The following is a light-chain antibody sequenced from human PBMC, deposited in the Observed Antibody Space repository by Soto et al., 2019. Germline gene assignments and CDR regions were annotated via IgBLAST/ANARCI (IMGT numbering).Light chain of an antibody. CDR1: QSVLHSSNNKNY. CDR3: QQYYSTPLT. Sequence: DIVMTQSPDSLAVSLGERATINCKSSQSVLHSSNNKNYLAWYQQKPGKPPKLLFNWASTRESGVPDRFSGSGCGTDFPLTISSLQAEDVAVYYCQQYYSTPLTFGGGTKVEIK. V-gene: IGKV4-1*01. CDR2: WAS. J-gene: IGKJ4*01.